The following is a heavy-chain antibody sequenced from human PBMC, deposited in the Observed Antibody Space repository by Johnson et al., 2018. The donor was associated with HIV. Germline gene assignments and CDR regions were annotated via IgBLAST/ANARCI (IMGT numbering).Heavy chain of an antibody. D-gene: IGHD6-19*01. V-gene: IGHV3-15*01. Sequence: EVQLVESGGGLVKPGGSLRLSCAASGFIFSNAWMSWVRQAPGKGLEWVGRLKTKTDGGTTDYATPVKGRFTISRDDSKNTLYLQMNSLKTEDTAVYYCTTTVAGGASWGQGTMVTVSS. CDR2: LKTKTDGGTT. CDR1: GFIFSNAW. J-gene: IGHJ3*01. CDR3: TTTVAGGAS.